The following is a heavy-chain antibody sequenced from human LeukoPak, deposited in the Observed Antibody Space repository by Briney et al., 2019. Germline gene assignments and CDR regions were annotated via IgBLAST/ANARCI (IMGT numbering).Heavy chain of an antibody. D-gene: IGHD2-2*01. J-gene: IGHJ6*03. CDR3: ARERPYCSSTSCYLDYYYMDV. Sequence: SVKVSCKASGGTFSSYAISWVRQAPGQGLEWMGGIIPIFGTANYAQKFQGRVTITADESTSTAYMELSSLRSEDTAVYSCARERPYCSSTSCYLDYYYMDVWGKGTTVTVSS. V-gene: IGHV1-69*13. CDR1: GGTFSSYA. CDR2: IIPIFGTA.